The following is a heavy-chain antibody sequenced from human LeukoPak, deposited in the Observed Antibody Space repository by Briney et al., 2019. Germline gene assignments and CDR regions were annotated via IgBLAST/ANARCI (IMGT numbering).Heavy chain of an antibody. CDR1: GFTFSSYA. D-gene: IGHD6-25*01. V-gene: IGHV3-30*04. CDR3: VAPIAAADAFDI. Sequence: PGGSLRLSCAASGFTFSSYAMHWVRQAPGKGLEWVAVISYDGSNKYYADSVKGRFTISRDNSKNTLYLQMNSLRAEDTAVYYCVAPIAAADAFDIWGQGTMVTVSS. J-gene: IGHJ3*02. CDR2: ISYDGSNK.